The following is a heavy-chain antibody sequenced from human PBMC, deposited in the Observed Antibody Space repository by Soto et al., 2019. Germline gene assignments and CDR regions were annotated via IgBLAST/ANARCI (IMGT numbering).Heavy chain of an antibody. Sequence: PGGSLRLSCAASGFTFSDYYMSWIRQAPGKGLEWVSYISSSGSTIYYADSVKGRFTISRDNAKNSLYLQMNSLRAEDTAVYYCARESTMPSIEWDFYYFDYWGQGTLVTVSS. D-gene: IGHD1-26*01. CDR3: ARESTMPSIEWDFYYFDY. J-gene: IGHJ4*02. CDR1: GFTFSDYY. CDR2: ISSSGSTI. V-gene: IGHV3-11*01.